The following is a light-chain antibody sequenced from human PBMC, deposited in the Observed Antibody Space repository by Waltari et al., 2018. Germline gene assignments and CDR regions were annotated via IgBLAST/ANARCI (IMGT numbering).Light chain of an antibody. CDR3: QQYNSYSPST. J-gene: IGKJ1*01. Sequence: AIQMTQSPSSLSASVGDKVTITCRASQGIRYDLGWYQQKPGKAPKLLIYAASSLQSGVPSRFSGGGAGTEFTLTISSLQPEDFATYYCQQYNSYSPSTFGQGTKVEIK. V-gene: IGKV1-6*01. CDR1: QGIRYD. CDR2: AAS.